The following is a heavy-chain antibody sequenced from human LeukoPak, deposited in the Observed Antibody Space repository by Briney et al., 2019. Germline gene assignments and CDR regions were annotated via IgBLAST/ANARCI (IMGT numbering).Heavy chain of an antibody. CDR1: GFTFTSYS. J-gene: IGHJ4*02. CDR2: TSDRGDYT. CDR3: AGRVTGYSSGYVY. Sequence: PGGSLRLSCAASGFTFTSYSMSWVRQAPGKGLEWVSGTSDRGDYTYYAGSVKGRFTISRDNSENTVYLQMNNLRAEDTAVYYCAGRVTGYSSGYVYWGQGTLVTVSS. D-gene: IGHD5-18*01. V-gene: IGHV3-23*01.